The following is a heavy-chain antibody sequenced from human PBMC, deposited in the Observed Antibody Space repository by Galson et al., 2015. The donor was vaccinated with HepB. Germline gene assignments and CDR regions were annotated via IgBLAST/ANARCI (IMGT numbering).Heavy chain of an antibody. D-gene: IGHD3-22*01. J-gene: IGHJ3*02. Sequence: QSGAEVKKPGASVKVSCKASGYTFTSYGISWVRQAPGQGLEWMGWISAYNGNTNYAQKLQGRVTMTTDTSTSTAYMELRSLRSDDTAVYYCARDIDYYDSSGYYPSDAFDIWGQGTMVTVSS. CDR3: ARDIDYYDSSGYYPSDAFDI. V-gene: IGHV1-18*01. CDR2: ISAYNGNT. CDR1: GYTFTSYG.